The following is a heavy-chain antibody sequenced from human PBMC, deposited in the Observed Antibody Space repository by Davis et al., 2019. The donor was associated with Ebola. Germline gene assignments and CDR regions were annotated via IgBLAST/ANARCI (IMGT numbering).Heavy chain of an antibody. CDR2: IYWDDDK. J-gene: IGHJ6*02. V-gene: IGHV2-5*02. CDR3: VHTRGYRDHGMDG. CDR1: GFSFTTTGEA. D-gene: IGHD1-14*01. Sequence: SGPTLVKPTQTLTLTCTFSGFSFTTTGEAVGWIRQPPRKALEWLALIYWDDDKRYNPSLESRLTITKDSSKNQVVLTVTNVDPVETATYYCVHTRGYRDHGMDGWGQGTPVIVSS.